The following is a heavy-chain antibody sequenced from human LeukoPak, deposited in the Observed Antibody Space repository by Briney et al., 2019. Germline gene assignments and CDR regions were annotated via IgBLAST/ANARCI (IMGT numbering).Heavy chain of an antibody. CDR1: GFSFNAFS. D-gene: IGHD6-13*01. Sequence: PGGSLRLSCAASGFSFNAFSMNWVRQAPGKGLEWVSYISSSSAIRYYADSVKGRFTISRDNAKNSLYLQMDSLRAEDTALYYCAGGTSSSWVDWGQGTLVTVSS. V-gene: IGHV3-48*01. CDR2: ISSSSAIR. J-gene: IGHJ4*02. CDR3: AGGTSSSWVD.